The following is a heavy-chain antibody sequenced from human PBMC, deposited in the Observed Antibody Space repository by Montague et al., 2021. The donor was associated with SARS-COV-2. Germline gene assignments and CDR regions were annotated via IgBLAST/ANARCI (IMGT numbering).Heavy chain of an antibody. J-gene: IGHJ5*02. V-gene: IGHV4-4*07. D-gene: IGHD3-10*01. CDR3: AREATSWFGELMGVWFDP. CDR2: IHTSGNT. Sequence: SETLSLTCTVSGASITTYYWSWIRQSAGKGPEWIGRIHTSGNTNYNPTLRSRVTMSVDTSKNQFSLKLNSVTAADTAVYYCAREATSWFGELMGVWFDPWGQGTPSPSPQ. CDR1: GASITTYY.